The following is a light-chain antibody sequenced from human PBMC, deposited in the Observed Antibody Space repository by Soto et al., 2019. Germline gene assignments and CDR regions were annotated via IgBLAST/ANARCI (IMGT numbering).Light chain of an antibody. J-gene: IGKJ2*01. Sequence: EIVLTQSPATLSLSPGERATLSCRASQSVSSYLAWYQQKPGQAPRLLIYDASNRATGIPARFSGSGSGTDFTLTISSLEPGDFAVYYCQQRSNWPSMYTFGQGTKLEIK. CDR3: QQRSNWPSMYT. CDR1: QSVSSY. V-gene: IGKV3-11*01. CDR2: DAS.